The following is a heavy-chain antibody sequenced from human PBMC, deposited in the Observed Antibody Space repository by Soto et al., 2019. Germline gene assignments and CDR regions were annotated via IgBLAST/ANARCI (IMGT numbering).Heavy chain of an antibody. V-gene: IGHV1-3*01. Sequence: ASVKVSCKASGYTFTSYAMHWVRQAPGQRLEWMGWINAGNGNTKYSQKFQGRVTITRDTSASTAYLQWSSLKASDTAMYYCAGIETEQYSRGETFDYWGQGTLVTVSS. J-gene: IGHJ4*02. CDR2: INAGNGNT. CDR3: AGIETEQYSRGETFDY. CDR1: GYTFTSYA. D-gene: IGHD6-6*01.